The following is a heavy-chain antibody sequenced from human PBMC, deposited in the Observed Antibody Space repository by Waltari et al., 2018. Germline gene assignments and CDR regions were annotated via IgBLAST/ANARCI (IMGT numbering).Heavy chain of an antibody. D-gene: IGHD1-26*01. V-gene: IGHV3-49*04. Sequence: EVQLVESGGGLVQPGRSLRLSCTASGFTFGDYAMSWVRQAPGKGLEWVGFIRSKAYGGTTEYAASVKGRFTISRDDSKSIAYLQMNSLKTEDIAVYYCTRDAGATTDYWGQGTLVTVSS. CDR1: GFTFGDYA. CDR3: TRDAGATTDY. J-gene: IGHJ4*02. CDR2: IRSKAYGGTT.